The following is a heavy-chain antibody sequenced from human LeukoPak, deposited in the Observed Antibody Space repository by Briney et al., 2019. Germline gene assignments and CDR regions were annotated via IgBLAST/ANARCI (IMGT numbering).Heavy chain of an antibody. J-gene: IGHJ4*02. D-gene: IGHD3-10*01. CDR3: AKGADYGSGSYIIDY. V-gene: IGHV3-23*01. Sequence: GGSLRLSCAASGFTFRNSAMSWVRQAPGKGLEWVSSISGSGANTYYADSVKGRFTISRDNSKNTLYLQMNSLRAEDTAVYYCAKGADYGSGSYIIDYWGQGTLVTVSS. CDR2: ISGSGANT. CDR1: GFTFRNSA.